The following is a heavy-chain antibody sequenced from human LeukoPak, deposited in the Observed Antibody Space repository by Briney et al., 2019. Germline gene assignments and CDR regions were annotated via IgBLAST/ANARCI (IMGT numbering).Heavy chain of an antibody. Sequence: GASVKVSCKASGGTFITYGINWVRQAPGQGLEWMGGIVPMFGIANYAQKFEGRVSITTDESSTTAYMELSSLRSEDTAFYYCGTTSVRDGFNYFDYWGQGTLVPVSS. J-gene: IGHJ4*02. D-gene: IGHD5-24*01. CDR1: GGTFITYG. CDR3: GTTSVRDGFNYFDY. V-gene: IGHV1-69*05. CDR2: IVPMFGIA.